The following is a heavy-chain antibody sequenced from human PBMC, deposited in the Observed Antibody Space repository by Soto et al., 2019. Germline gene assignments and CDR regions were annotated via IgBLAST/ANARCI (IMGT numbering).Heavy chain of an antibody. CDR3: ARLANDCYRTSKTDY. CDR1: GYSFTSYW. D-gene: IGHD2-21*01. V-gene: IGHV5-10-1*01. CDR2: IDPSYTYT. Sequence: GESLKISCKGSGYSFTSYWISWVRQMPGKGLEWMGRIDPSYTYTNYSPSFQGHVTISADKSISTAYLQWSSLKASDTAMYYCARLANDCYRTSKTDYWGQGTLVTVSS. J-gene: IGHJ4*02.